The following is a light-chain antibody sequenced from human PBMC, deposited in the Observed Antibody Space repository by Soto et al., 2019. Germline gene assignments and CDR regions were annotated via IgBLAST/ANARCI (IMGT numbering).Light chain of an antibody. Sequence: EIVMTQSPATLYVSLGDRATLSCRASQSVGSYLAWYQQKPGQAPRLLIYGASSRATGIPARFSGSGSETDFTLTISSRQSEDFAVYYCQQYDSWPPSYTFGQGTKLEIK. V-gene: IGKV3-15*01. CDR2: GAS. J-gene: IGKJ2*01. CDR1: QSVGSY. CDR3: QQYDSWPPSYT.